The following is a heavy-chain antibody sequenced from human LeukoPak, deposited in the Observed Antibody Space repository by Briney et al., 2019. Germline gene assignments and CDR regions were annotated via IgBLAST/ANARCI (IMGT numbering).Heavy chain of an antibody. CDR3: ARDFGYVGYYMDV. CDR2: ISSSSSTI. CDR1: GFTFSSYW. J-gene: IGHJ6*03. Sequence: GGSLRLSCAASGFTFSSYWMSWVRQAPGKGLEWVSYISSSSSTIYYADSVKGRFTISRDNAKNSLYLQMNSLRAEDTAVYYCARDFGYVGYYMDVWGKGTTVTVSS. D-gene: IGHD5-12*01. V-gene: IGHV3-48*01.